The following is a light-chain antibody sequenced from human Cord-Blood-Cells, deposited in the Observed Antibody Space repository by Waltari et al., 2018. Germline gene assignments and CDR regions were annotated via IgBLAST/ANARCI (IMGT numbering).Light chain of an antibody. CDR2: WAS. J-gene: IGKJ2*01. CDR1: QSVLYSSNNKNY. V-gene: IGKV4-1*01. Sequence: DIVMTQSPDYLAVSLDERATINCKSSQSVLYSSNNKNYLAWYQQKPGQPPKLLIYWASTRESGVPDRFSGSGSGTDFTLTISSLQAEDVAVCYCQQYYSTPYTFGQGTKLEIK. CDR3: QQYYSTPYT.